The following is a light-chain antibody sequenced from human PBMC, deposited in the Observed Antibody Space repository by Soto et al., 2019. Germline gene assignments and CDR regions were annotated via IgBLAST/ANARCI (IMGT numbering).Light chain of an antibody. Sequence: QSVLTQPPSASGTPGQRVTISCSGSSSNIGSNTVNWYQQLPGTAPKLVIYSTDQWPSGVPDRFSGSKSGTSASLAISGLQAEDEADYYCQSYDSSLRDVVFGGGTKLTVL. V-gene: IGLV1-44*01. J-gene: IGLJ2*01. CDR3: QSYDSSLRDVV. CDR1: SSNIGSNT. CDR2: STD.